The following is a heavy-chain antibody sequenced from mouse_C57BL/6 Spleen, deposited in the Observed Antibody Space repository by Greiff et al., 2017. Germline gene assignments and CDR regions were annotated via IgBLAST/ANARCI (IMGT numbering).Heavy chain of an antibody. J-gene: IGHJ1*03. V-gene: IGHV1-82*01. Sequence: QVQLQQSGPELVKPGASVKISCKASGYAFSSSWMNWVKQRPGKGLEWIGRIYPGDGDTNYNGKFKGKATLTADKSSSTAYMQLSSLTSEDSAVYFCAPLLLNWYFDVWGTGTTVTVSS. D-gene: IGHD1-2*01. CDR3: APLLLNWYFDV. CDR2: IYPGDGDT. CDR1: GYAFSSSW.